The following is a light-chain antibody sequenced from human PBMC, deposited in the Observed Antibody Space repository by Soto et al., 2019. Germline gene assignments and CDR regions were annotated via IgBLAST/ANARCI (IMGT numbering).Light chain of an antibody. CDR2: DAS. CDR1: QSISSN. J-gene: IGKJ4*01. CDR3: QQFQNWPLT. V-gene: IGKV3-15*01. Sequence: VMPQSPATLSVFPGALAALPCRASQSISSNLAWYQQKPGQAPRLLIDDASTRAAVIPDRVNGGGAWTEFTLNISSLKYEDLALYYCQQFQNWPLTFCGGTKVDIK.